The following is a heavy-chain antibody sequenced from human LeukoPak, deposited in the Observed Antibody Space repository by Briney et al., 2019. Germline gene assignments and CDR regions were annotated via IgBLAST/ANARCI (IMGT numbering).Heavy chain of an antibody. J-gene: IGHJ4*02. V-gene: IGHV3-30*03. Sequence: GGSLRLSCAASGFTFSSYSMNWVRQAPGKGLEWAAVISYDGSNKYYADSVKGRFTISRDNSKNTLYLQMNSLRAEDTAVYYCASMTYYDYVWGSYRYTGNFDYWGQGTLVTVSS. CDR2: ISYDGSNK. CDR1: GFTFSSYS. CDR3: ASMTYYDYVWGSYRYTGNFDY. D-gene: IGHD3-16*02.